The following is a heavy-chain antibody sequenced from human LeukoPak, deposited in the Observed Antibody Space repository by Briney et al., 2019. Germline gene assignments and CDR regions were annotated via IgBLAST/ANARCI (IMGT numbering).Heavy chain of an antibody. V-gene: IGHV4-59*12. Sequence: SETLSLTCTVSGGSISSYYWSWIRQPPGKGLEWIGYIYYSGSTNYNPSLKSRVTISVDTSKNQFSLKLSSVTAADTAVYYCAREYYDSSGYYYKLVWFDPWGQGTLVTVSS. CDR3: AREYYDSSGYYYKLVWFDP. D-gene: IGHD3-22*01. CDR1: GGSISSYY. CDR2: IYYSGST. J-gene: IGHJ5*02.